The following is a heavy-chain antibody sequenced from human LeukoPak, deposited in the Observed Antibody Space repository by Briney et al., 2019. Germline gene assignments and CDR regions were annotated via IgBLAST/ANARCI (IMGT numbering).Heavy chain of an antibody. CDR1: GDTFTDYY. J-gene: IGHJ3*02. CDR3: ARVKVVLLETNKDPFDI. Sequence: ASVKVSCKASGDTFTDYYIHWVRQAPGQGLEWMGWMNPKSGGTHYAQKFQGSVTMTRDTSISTAYMELRRLKSDDTAVYYCARVKVVLLETNKDPFDISGQGTMVTVSS. V-gene: IGHV1-2*02. D-gene: IGHD2-15*01. CDR2: MNPKSGGT.